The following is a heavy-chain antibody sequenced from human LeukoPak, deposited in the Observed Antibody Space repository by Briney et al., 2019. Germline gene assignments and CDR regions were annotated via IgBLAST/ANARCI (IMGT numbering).Heavy chain of an antibody. J-gene: IGHJ6*02. CDR2: ISYDGSNK. Sequence: EWVAVISYDGSNKYYADSVKGRFTISKDNAKNSLYLQMNSLRAEDTALYHCARNNGMDVWGQGTTVIVSS. CDR3: ARNNGMDV. V-gene: IGHV3-30-3*01.